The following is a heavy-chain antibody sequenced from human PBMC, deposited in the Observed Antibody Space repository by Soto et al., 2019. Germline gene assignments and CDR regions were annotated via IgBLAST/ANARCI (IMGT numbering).Heavy chain of an antibody. Sequence: ASVKVSCKASGYTFTSYAISWVRQAPGQGLEWMGWISTYNGNRNYAQKLQGRVTMTTDTSTSTAYMEVRSLRSDDTAVYYCARTYYDIVTGYYEFDYWGQGTLVTVSS. V-gene: IGHV1-18*01. CDR2: ISTYNGNR. J-gene: IGHJ4*02. CDR3: ARTYYDIVTGYYEFDY. D-gene: IGHD3-9*01. CDR1: GYTFTSYA.